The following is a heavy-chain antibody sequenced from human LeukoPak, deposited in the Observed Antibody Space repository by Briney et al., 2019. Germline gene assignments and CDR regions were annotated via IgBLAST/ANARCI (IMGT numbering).Heavy chain of an antibody. CDR1: GGTFSSYA. Sequence: SVKVSCKASGGTFSSYAISWVRQAPGQGLEWMGGIIPIFGTANYAQKFQGRVTITTDESTSTAYMELSSLRSEDTAVYYCARLVPAAMSNWFDPWGQGTLVTVSS. CDR3: ARLVPAAMSNWFDP. V-gene: IGHV1-69*05. J-gene: IGHJ5*02. D-gene: IGHD2-2*01. CDR2: IIPIFGTA.